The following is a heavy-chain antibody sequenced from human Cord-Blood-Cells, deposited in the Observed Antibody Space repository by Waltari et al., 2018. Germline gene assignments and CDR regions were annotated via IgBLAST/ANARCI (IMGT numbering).Heavy chain of an antibody. Sequence: EVQLVESGGGLIQPGGSLRLSCAASGFTVSSNYMSGVRQAPGKGLEWVSVIYSGGSTYYADSVKGRFTISRDNSKNTLYLQMNSLRAEDTAVYYCAREGHSSGWSFDYWGQGTLVTVSS. CDR1: GFTVSSNY. CDR3: AREGHSSGWSFDY. CDR2: IYSGGST. D-gene: IGHD6-19*01. J-gene: IGHJ4*02. V-gene: IGHV3-53*01.